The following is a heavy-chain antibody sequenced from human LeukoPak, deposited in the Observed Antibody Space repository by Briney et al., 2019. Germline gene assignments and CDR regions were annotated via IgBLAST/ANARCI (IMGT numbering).Heavy chain of an antibody. CDR1: GFTFSSYS. CDR2: ISSSSSYI. Sequence: GSLRLSRAASGFTFSSYSMNWVRQAPGKGLEWVSSISSSSSYIYYADSVKGRFTISRDNAKNSLYLQMNSLRAEDTAVYYCARSRNRGEFDYWGQGTLVTVSS. J-gene: IGHJ4*02. V-gene: IGHV3-21*01. D-gene: IGHD1-14*01. CDR3: ARSRNRGEFDY.